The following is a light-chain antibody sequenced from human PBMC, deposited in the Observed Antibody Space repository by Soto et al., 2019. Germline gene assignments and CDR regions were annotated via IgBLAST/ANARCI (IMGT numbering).Light chain of an antibody. CDR3: ISYTTSGTYV. Sequence: QSVLTQPASVSGSLGQSITIPCTGTSSDVGGYNYVSWYQQHPGKAPKLMIYDVSNRPSGVSYRFSGSKSGNTASLTISGLQAEDEADYYCISYTTSGTYVFGTGTKVTVL. CDR2: DVS. J-gene: IGLJ1*01. CDR1: SSDVGGYNY. V-gene: IGLV2-14*01.